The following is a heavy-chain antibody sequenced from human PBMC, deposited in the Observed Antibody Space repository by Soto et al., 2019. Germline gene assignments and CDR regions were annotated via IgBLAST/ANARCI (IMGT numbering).Heavy chain of an antibody. CDR1: GFTFTSSA. V-gene: IGHV1-58*02. CDR2: IVVGSGNT. Sequence: ASVKVSCKASGFTFTSSAMQWVRQARGQRLEWIGWIVVGSGNTNYAQKFQERVTITRDMSTSTAYMELSSLRSEDTAVYYCAAVLRYFDWSPENDAFDIWGQGTMVTVSS. D-gene: IGHD3-9*01. CDR3: AAVLRYFDWSPENDAFDI. J-gene: IGHJ3*02.